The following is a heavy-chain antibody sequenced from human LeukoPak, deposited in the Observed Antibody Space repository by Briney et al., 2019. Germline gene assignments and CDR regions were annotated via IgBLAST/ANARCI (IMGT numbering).Heavy chain of an antibody. D-gene: IGHD6-13*01. V-gene: IGHV1-2*02. J-gene: IGHJ4*02. CDR1: GYTFTGYY. CDR3: ARSLQGSWCFDY. Sequence: ASVKVSCKASGYTFTGYYMHWVRQAPGQGLEWMGWINPNSGGTNYAQKFQGRVTMTGDTSISTAYMELSRLRSDDTAVYYCARSLQGSWCFDYWGQGTLVTVSS. CDR2: INPNSGGT.